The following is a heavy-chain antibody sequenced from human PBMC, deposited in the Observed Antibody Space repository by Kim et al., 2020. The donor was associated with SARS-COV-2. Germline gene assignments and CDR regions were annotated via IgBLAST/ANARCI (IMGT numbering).Heavy chain of an antibody. CDR3: ARMATISHSFDY. D-gene: IGHD5-12*01. V-gene: IGHV4-39*01. J-gene: IGHJ4*02. Sequence: YYNPSLKSRVTISVDTSKNQFSLKLSSVTAADTAVYYCARMATISHSFDYWGQGTLVTVSS.